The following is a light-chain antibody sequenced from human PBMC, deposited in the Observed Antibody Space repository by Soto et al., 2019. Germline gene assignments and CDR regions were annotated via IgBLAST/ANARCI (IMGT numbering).Light chain of an antibody. J-gene: IGKJ5*01. Sequence: EIVLTQSPATLSLSPGERATLSCRASQSVSSYLAWYQQKPGQAPRLLIYDASSRATGIPARISGSGSGTDFTLTISSLEPEDFAVYYCQQRSNWPITFGQGARLEIK. CDR3: QQRSNWPIT. CDR2: DAS. V-gene: IGKV3-11*01. CDR1: QSVSSY.